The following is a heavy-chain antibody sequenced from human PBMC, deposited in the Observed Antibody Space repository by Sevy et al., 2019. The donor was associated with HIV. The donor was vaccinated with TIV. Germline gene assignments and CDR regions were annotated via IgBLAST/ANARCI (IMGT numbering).Heavy chain of an antibody. CDR1: GGSISSYY. J-gene: IGHJ6*03. D-gene: IGHD6-19*01. V-gene: IGHV4-59*01. Sequence: SETLSLTCTVSGGSISSYYWSWIRQPPGKGLEWIGYIYYSGSTKYNPSLKSRVTISVDTSKNQFSLKLSSVTAADTAVYYCARVAEDSSGWFDYYYYYMDVWGKGTTVTVSS. CDR2: IYYSGST. CDR3: ARVAEDSSGWFDYYYYYMDV.